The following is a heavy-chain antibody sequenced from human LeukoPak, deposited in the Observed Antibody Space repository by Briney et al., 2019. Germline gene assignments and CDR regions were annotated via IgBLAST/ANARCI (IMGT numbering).Heavy chain of an antibody. CDR2: IYYSGST. V-gene: IGHV4-59*08. D-gene: IGHD3-16*02. Sequence: PSETLSLTCTVSGGSISSYYWSWIRQPPGKGLEWIGYIYYSGSTNYNPSLKSRVTISVDTSKNQFSLKLSSVTAADTAVYYCARHRGLRLGELSLSPLYYFDYWGQGTLVTVSS. J-gene: IGHJ4*02. CDR3: ARHRGLRLGELSLSPLYYFDY. CDR1: GGSISSYY.